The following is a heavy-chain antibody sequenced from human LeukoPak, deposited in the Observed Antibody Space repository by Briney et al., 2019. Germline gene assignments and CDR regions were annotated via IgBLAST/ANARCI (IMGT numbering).Heavy chain of an antibody. Sequence: GASVKVSFKASGYTFTSYGISWVRQAPGQGLEWMGWISAYNGNTNNAKKFQGRVTMTTDTSTSTAYMELRSLTFDDTAVYYCARDERYFDWLLLDYWGQGTLVTVSS. V-gene: IGHV1-18*04. CDR3: ARDERYFDWLLLDY. CDR2: ISAYNGNT. J-gene: IGHJ4*02. D-gene: IGHD3-9*01. CDR1: GYTFTSYG.